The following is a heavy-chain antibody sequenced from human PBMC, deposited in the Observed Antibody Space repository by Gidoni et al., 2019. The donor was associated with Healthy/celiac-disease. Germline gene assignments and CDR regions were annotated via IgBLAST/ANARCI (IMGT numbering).Heavy chain of an antibody. J-gene: IGHJ4*02. CDR3: ARPASCSGGSCYHFDY. CDR1: GYSFTRYW. V-gene: IGHV5-51*03. Sequence: EVQLVQSGAEVKKPGESLKISCKGSGYSFTRYWIGWVGQSPGKGREWMGLIYPGDSDTRYSPSFQGQVTISADKSISTAYLQWSSLKASDTAMYYCARPASCSGGSCYHFDYWGQGTLVTVSS. D-gene: IGHD2-15*01. CDR2: IYPGDSDT.